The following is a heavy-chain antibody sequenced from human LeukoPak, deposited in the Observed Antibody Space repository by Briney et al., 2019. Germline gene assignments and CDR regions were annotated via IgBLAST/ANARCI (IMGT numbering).Heavy chain of an antibody. D-gene: IGHD6-13*01. CDR3: ARLSSSWCYFDY. V-gene: IGHV4-59*01. J-gene: IGHJ4*02. CDR1: GGSISSYY. Sequence: PSETLSLTCTVSGGSISSYYWSWIRQPPGKGLEWIGYIYYSGSTNYNPSLKSRVTISVDTSKNQFSLKLSSVTAADTAVYYCARLSSSWCYFDYWGQGTLVTVSS. CDR2: IYYSGST.